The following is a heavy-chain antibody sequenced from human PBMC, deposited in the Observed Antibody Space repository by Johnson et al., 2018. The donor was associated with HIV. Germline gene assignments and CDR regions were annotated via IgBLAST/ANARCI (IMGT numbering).Heavy chain of an antibody. CDR1: GFTFSNYA. CDR3: ARVVVVVATVRVGAFDI. J-gene: IGHJ3*02. V-gene: IGHV3-30*04. D-gene: IGHD2-15*01. Sequence: QMQLVESGGGVVQPGRSLRLSCAASGFTFSNYAMHWVRQAPGRGLEWVAVISYDGSDKYYADSVKGRFTISRDNSKNTLYLQMNSLRAEDTALYYCARVVVVVATVRVGAFDIWGQGTMVTVSS. CDR2: ISYDGSDK.